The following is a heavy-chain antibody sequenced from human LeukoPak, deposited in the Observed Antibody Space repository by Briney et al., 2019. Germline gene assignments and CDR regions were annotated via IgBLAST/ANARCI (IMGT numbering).Heavy chain of an antibody. CDR3: ARLNYDFWSAPAGDYYYYMDV. CDR2: IYYSGST. CDR1: GGSISSYY. V-gene: IGHV4-59*01. Sequence: SETLSLTRTVSGGSISSYYWSWIRQPPGKGLEWIGYIYYSGSTNYNTSLKSRVTISLETSKNQFSLRLSSVTAADTAVYYCARLNYDFWSAPAGDYYYYMDVWGKGTTVTVSS. J-gene: IGHJ6*03. D-gene: IGHD3-3*01.